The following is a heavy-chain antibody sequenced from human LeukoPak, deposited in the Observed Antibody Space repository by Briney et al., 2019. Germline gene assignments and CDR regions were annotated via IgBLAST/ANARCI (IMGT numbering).Heavy chain of an antibody. V-gene: IGHV4-59*01. CDR2: IYYSVST. CDR1: GGSISSYS. Sequence: PSETLSLTCTVSGGSISSYSWSWIRQPPGKGLEWIGYIYYSVSTTYNPSHKSRVTISVDTSKNQFSLKLNSVTAADTAVYYCARSYCSGGSCHLAGMDVWGKGTTVTVSS. D-gene: IGHD2-15*01. J-gene: IGHJ6*04. CDR3: ARSYCSGGSCHLAGMDV.